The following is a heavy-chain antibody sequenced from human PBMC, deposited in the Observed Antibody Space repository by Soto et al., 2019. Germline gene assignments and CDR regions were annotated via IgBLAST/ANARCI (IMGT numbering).Heavy chain of an antibody. Sequence: EVQLVESGGGLVQPGGSLRLSCVASGFDFNSYSMNWVRQAPGKGLEWISYINSGSTSVFYADSVKGRFTIYRDKAKNSLYLQMNSLRAEDTAVYYCTSSASPDAYWGQGTLVTVSS. CDR2: INSGSTSV. CDR1: GFDFNSYS. CDR3: TSSASPDAY. J-gene: IGHJ4*02. D-gene: IGHD1-26*01. V-gene: IGHV3-48*01.